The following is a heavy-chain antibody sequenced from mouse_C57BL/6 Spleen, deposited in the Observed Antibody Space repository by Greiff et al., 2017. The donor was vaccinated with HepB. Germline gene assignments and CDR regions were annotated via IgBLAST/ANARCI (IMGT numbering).Heavy chain of an antibody. V-gene: IGHV1-4*01. J-gene: IGHJ3*01. Sequence: QVHVKQSGAELARPGASVKMSCKASGYTFTSYTMHWVKQRPGQGLEWIGYINPSSGYTKYNQKFKDKATLTADKSSSTAYMQLSSLTSEDSAVYYCAREGYYGSSPSWFAYWGQGTLVTVSA. CDR2: INPSSGYT. CDR1: GYTFTSYT. CDR3: AREGYYGSSPSWFAY. D-gene: IGHD1-1*01.